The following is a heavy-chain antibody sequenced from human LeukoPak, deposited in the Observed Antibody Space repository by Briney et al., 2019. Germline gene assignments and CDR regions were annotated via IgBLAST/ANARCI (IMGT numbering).Heavy chain of an antibody. CDR3: ARGRGQQLADWYFDL. Sequence: SETLSLTCTVSGGSISSNSYYWGWIRQPPGKGLEWIGGIYYSGSTYYNPSLKSRVTISVDTSKNQFSLKLSSVTAADTAVYYCARGRGQQLADWYFDLWGRGTLVTVSS. D-gene: IGHD6-13*01. V-gene: IGHV4-39*07. CDR1: GGSISSNSYY. CDR2: IYYSGST. J-gene: IGHJ2*01.